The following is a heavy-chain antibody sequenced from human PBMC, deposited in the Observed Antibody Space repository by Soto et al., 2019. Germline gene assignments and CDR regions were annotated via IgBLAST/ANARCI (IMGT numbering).Heavy chain of an antibody. CDR1: GGSISSSSYY. D-gene: IGHD2-21*02. CDR3: ARHQPLLQDDIIDY. CDR2: IYYSGST. J-gene: IGHJ4*02. V-gene: IGHV4-39*01. Sequence: SETLSLTCTVSGGSISSSSYYWGWIRQPPGKGLEWIGSIYYSGSTYYNPSLKSRVTISVDTSKNQFSLKLSSVTAADTAVYYCARHQPLLQDDIIDYWGQGTLVTVSS.